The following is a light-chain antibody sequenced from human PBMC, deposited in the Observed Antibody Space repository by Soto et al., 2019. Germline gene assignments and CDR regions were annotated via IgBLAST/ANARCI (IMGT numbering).Light chain of an antibody. V-gene: IGLV2-14*01. CDR2: EVS. J-gene: IGLJ1*01. Sequence: QYVLAQPASVSGSPGQSITISCTGTSTDIGAYNHVSWYQQHPGKAPKLIIYEVSHRPSGISNRFSGSKSGNTASLTISGLHVEDEADYYCSSHSATSPYVFGTGTKVTVL. CDR1: STDIGAYNH. CDR3: SSHSATSPYV.